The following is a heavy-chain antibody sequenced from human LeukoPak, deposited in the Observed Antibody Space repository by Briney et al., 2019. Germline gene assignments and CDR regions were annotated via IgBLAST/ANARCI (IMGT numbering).Heavy chain of an antibody. D-gene: IGHD1-26*01. J-gene: IGHJ4*02. CDR2: IIPILGIA. CDR3: ARASGSYAPGGY. CDR1: GGTFSSYA. V-gene: IGHV1-69*04. Sequence: SVKVSCKASGGTFSSYAISWVRQAPGQGLEWMGRIIPILGIANYAQKFQGRVTITADKSTSTAYMELSSLRSEDTAVYYCARASGSYAPGGYWGQGTLVTVSS.